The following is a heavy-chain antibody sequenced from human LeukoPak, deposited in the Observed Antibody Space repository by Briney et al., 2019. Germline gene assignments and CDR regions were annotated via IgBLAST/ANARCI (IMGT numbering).Heavy chain of an antibody. CDR1: GFTFDDYA. CDR2: ISWNSGSI. J-gene: IGHJ4*02. CDR3: AKDLASTGG. Sequence: PGRSLRLSCAASGFTFDDYAMHWVRQAPGTGLEGVSGISWNSGSIGYADSVKGRFTISRDNAKNSLYLQMNSLRAEDTALYYCAKDLASTGGWGQGTLVTVSS. V-gene: IGHV3-9*01. D-gene: IGHD3-10*01.